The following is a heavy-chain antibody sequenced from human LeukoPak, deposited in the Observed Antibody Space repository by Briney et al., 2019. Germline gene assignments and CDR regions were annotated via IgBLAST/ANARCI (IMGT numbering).Heavy chain of an antibody. CDR3: ASGPLTYSSDWYEMGY. Sequence: PGGSLRLSSIASGFTISTYTMSWVRQAPGEGLKWVSGILVNGGTYYADSVKGRFTSSSESSKNTLSLQTKRLRAEDTSVYYCASGPLTYSSDWYEMGYWGQGTLVTVSS. D-gene: IGHD6-13*01. J-gene: IGHJ4*02. V-gene: IGHV3-23*01. CDR1: GFTISTYT. CDR2: ILVNGGT.